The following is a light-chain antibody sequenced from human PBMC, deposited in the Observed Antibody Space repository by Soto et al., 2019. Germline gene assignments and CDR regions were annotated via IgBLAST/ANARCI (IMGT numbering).Light chain of an antibody. Sequence: EVVLTQSPATLSVSPVERAILSCRASESVSKYLAWYQQKPGQAPRLLIYGASTRATGIPARFSGSGSETEFTLTISSLQSEDFAVYYCQQYNNWPPITFGQGTRLEIK. CDR1: ESVSKY. J-gene: IGKJ5*01. CDR2: GAS. V-gene: IGKV3-15*01. CDR3: QQYNNWPPIT.